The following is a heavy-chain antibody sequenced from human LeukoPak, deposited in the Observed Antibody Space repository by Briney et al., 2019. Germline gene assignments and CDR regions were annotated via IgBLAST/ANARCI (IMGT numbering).Heavy chain of an antibody. CDR1: GGSISSGGYY. CDR2: IYHSGST. CDR3: ARSPGLGYGYYFDY. J-gene: IGHJ4*02. V-gene: IGHV4-30-2*01. D-gene: IGHD5-24*01. Sequence: NPSQTLSLTCTVSGGSISSGGYYWSWIRQPPGKGLEWIGYIYHSGSTYYNPSLKSRVTISVDRSKNQFSLKLSSVTAADTAVYYCARSPGLGYGYYFDYWGQGTLVTVSS.